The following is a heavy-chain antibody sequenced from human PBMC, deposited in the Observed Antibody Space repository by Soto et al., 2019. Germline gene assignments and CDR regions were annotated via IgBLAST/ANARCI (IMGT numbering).Heavy chain of an antibody. CDR1: GFNFNTYS. CDR2: MSFNSVYI. V-gene: IGHV3-21*01. Sequence: EVQLVESGGGLVKPGGSLRLSCAASGFNFNTYSMTWVRQAPGKGLEWVSSMSFNSVYIFYVDSVKGRFTISRDNSKNSLYLQMNSLRTEDTAVYYCARAGSTAGTIRAGSLSDWGQGVPVTVSS. D-gene: IGHD1-1*01. CDR3: ARAGSTAGTIRAGSLSD. J-gene: IGHJ4*02.